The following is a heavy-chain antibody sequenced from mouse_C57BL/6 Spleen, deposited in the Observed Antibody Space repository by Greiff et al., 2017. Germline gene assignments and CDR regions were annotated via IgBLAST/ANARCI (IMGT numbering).Heavy chain of an antibody. CDR1: GFTFSDYG. J-gene: IGHJ2*01. V-gene: IGHV5-17*01. Sequence: EVKLMESGGGLVKPGGSLKLSCAASGFTFSDYGMHWVRQAPEKGLEWVAYISSGSSTIYYADTVKGRFTISRDNAKNTLFLQMTSLRSEDTAMYYCARGELGPFDYWGQGTTLTVSS. D-gene: IGHD4-1*01. CDR2: ISSGSSTI. CDR3: ARGELGPFDY.